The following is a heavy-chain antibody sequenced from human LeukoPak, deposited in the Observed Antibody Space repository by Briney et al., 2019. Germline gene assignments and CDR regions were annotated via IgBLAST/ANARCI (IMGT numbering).Heavy chain of an antibody. CDR3: ARPAYCGGDCSTPYYFDC. V-gene: IGHV1-18*01. CDR1: GYTFTSYG. J-gene: IGHJ4*02. Sequence: ASVKVSCKASGYTFTSYGISWVRQAPGQGLEWMGWISAYNGNTNYAQKLQGRVTMTTDTSTSTAYMELRSLRSDDTAVYYCARPAYCGGDCSTPYYFDCWGQGTLVTVSS. D-gene: IGHD2-21*02. CDR2: ISAYNGNT.